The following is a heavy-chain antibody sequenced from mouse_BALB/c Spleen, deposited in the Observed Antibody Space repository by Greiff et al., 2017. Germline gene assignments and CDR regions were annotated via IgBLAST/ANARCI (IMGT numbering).Heavy chain of an antibody. CDR3: ARQGLLWLRAMDY. CDR1: GFAFSSYD. Sequence: EVQGVESGGGLVKPGGSLKLSCAASGFAFSSYDMSWVRQTPEKRLEWVAYISSGGGSTYYPDTVKGRFTISRDNAKNTLYLQMSSLKSEDTAMYYCARQGLLWLRAMDYWGQGTSVTVSS. V-gene: IGHV5-12-1*01. D-gene: IGHD2-2*01. J-gene: IGHJ4*01. CDR2: ISSGGGST.